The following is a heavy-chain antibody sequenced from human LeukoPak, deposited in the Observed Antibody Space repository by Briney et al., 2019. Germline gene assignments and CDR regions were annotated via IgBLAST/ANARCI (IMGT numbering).Heavy chain of an antibody. CDR2: ISYDGSNK. Sequence: PGRSLRLSCAASGFTFSSYGMHWVRQAPGKGLEWVAVISYDGSNKYYADSVKGRFTISRDNSKNTLYLQMNSLRAEDTAVYYCARDWCSSTSCYFYYYGMDVWGQGTTVTVSS. CDR3: ARDWCSSTSCYFYYYGMDV. V-gene: IGHV3-30*03. J-gene: IGHJ6*02. D-gene: IGHD2-2*01. CDR1: GFTFSSYG.